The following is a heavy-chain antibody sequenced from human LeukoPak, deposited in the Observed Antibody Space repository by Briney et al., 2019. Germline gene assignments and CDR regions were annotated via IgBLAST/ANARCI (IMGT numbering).Heavy chain of an antibody. J-gene: IGHJ4*02. D-gene: IGHD1-7*01. CDR1: GHTFTSYY. V-gene: IGHV1-46*01. Sequence: GAXVKVSCKASGHTFTSYYMHWVRQAPGQGLEWMGIINPSGGSTSYAQKFQGRVTMTRDTSTSTVYMELSSLRSEDTAVYYCARAAGTTGFDYWGQGTLVTVSS. CDR3: ARAAGTTGFDY. CDR2: INPSGGST.